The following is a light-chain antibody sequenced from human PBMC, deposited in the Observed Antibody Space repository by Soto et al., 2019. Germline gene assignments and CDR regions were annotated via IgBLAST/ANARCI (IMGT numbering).Light chain of an antibody. CDR1: MRDVGAYNL. CDR3: SSFTSKSSLI. CDR2: EVR. V-gene: IGLV2-14*01. Sequence: QAVVTQPASVSGSPGQSITISCAGTMRDVGAYNLVSWYQQHPGRAPQLILYEVRNRPSGISFRFSGSKSGNTASLTISGLQAEDEADYYCSSFTSKSSLIFGGGTKLTVL. J-gene: IGLJ2*01.